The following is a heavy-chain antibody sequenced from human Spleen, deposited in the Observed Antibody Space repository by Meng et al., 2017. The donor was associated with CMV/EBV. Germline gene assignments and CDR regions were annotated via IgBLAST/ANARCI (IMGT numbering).Heavy chain of an antibody. J-gene: IGHJ4*02. CDR1: GGSFSDYY. CDR2: IIHSGST. D-gene: IGHD6-19*01. Sequence: GSLRLSCAVHGGSFSDYYWTWIRQPPGKGLEWIGEIIHSGSTKYNPSLKSRVTISVDTSKNQFSLKLSSVTAADTALYFCARTQWLVKYFDYWGQGTLVTVSS. CDR3: ARTQWLVKYFDY. V-gene: IGHV4-34*12.